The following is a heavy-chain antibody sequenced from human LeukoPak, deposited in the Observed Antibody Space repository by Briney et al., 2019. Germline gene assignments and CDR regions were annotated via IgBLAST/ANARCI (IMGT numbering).Heavy chain of an antibody. CDR1: GFTFSSYS. V-gene: IGHV3-21*01. J-gene: IGHJ4*02. D-gene: IGHD2-15*01. CDR2: ISSTSEYI. Sequence: GGSLRLSCAASGFTFSSYSLNWVRQAPGEGLEWVSSISSTSEYIHYADSVKGRFTISRDNAKNSLYLQMNSLRAEDTAVYYCARPSPASGGFWSFDYWGQGTLVTVSS. CDR3: ARPSPASGGFWSFDY.